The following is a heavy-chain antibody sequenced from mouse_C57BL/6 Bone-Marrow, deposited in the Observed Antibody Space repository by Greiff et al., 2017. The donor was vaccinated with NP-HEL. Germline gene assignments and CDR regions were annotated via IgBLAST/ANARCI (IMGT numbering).Heavy chain of an antibody. V-gene: IGHV5-9-1*02. CDR3: TRVGDYDVPYAMDY. D-gene: IGHD2-4*01. CDR1: GFTFSSYA. Sequence: EVKVVESGEGLVKPGGSLKLSCAASGFTFSSYAMSWVRQTPEKRLEWVAYISSGGDYIYYADTVKGRFTISRDNARNTLYLQMSSLKSEDTAMYYCTRVGDYDVPYAMDYWGQGTSVTVSS. CDR2: ISSGGDYI. J-gene: IGHJ4*01.